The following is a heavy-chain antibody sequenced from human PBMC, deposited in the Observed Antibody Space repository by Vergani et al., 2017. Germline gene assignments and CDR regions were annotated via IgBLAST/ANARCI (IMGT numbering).Heavy chain of an antibody. CDR2: IYYSGST. CDR1: GGPISSGDYY. J-gene: IGHJ5*02. D-gene: IGHD3-9*01. CDR3: ARGLPYYDILAGQENNXFDP. V-gene: IGHV4-30-4*01. Sequence: QVQLQESGPGLVKPSQTLSLTCTVSGGPISSGDYYWSWLRQPPGKGLEWIGYIYYSGSTYYNPSLKSRVTISVDTSKNQFSLKLSSVTAADTAVYYCARGLPYYDILAGQENNXFDPWGQGTLVTVSS.